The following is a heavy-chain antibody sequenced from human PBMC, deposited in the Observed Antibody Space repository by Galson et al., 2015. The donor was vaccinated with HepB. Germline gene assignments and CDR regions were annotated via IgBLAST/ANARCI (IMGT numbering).Heavy chain of an antibody. Sequence: SVKVSCKASGCTFTSYTIHWARQAPGQGLEWMGRIIPILGIANYAQKFQGRVTITADKSTSTAYMELSSLRSKDTAVYYCARGLVSYPGYGTNGVWCVHDAFDYWGQGTLVTVSS. V-gene: IGHV1-69*02. CDR3: ARGLVSYPGYGTNGVWCVHDAFDY. CDR1: GCTFTSYT. J-gene: IGHJ4*03. D-gene: IGHD2-8*01. CDR2: IIPILGIA.